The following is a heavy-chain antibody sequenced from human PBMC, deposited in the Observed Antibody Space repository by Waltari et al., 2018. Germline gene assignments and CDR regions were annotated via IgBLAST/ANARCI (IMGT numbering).Heavy chain of an antibody. J-gene: IGHJ6*02. CDR2: INHSGST. D-gene: IGHD6-25*01. Sequence: VQLLASGGGLVQPGGSLRLSCAASGFTFSSYAMSWVRQPPGKGLEWIGEINHSGSTNYNPSLKSRVTISVDTSKNQFSLKLSSVTAADTAVYYCAREDSTGWYYYYYGMDVWGQGTTVTVSS. CDR1: GFTFSSYA. CDR3: AREDSTGWYYYYYGMDV. V-gene: IGHV4-34*01.